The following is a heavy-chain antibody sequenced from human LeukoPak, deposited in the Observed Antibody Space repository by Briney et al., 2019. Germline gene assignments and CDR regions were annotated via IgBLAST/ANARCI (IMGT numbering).Heavy chain of an antibody. CDR2: IYTSGST. Sequence: SETLSLTCAVYGGSFSGYYWSWIRQPAGKGLEWIGRIYTSGSTNYNPSLKSRVTMSVDTSKNQFSLKLSSVTAADTAVYYCARGGYGSGSYYKYYFDYWGQGTLVTVSS. D-gene: IGHD3-10*01. CDR3: ARGGYGSGSYYKYYFDY. J-gene: IGHJ4*02. CDR1: GGSFSGYY. V-gene: IGHV4-59*10.